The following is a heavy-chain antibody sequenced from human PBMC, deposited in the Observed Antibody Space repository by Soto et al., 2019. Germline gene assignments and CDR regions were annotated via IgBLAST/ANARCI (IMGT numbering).Heavy chain of an antibody. D-gene: IGHD2-21*01. CDR3: VREIASRL. CDR2: INKDGSEK. V-gene: IGHV3-7*01. CDR1: GFTFTSYW. J-gene: IGHJ6*04. Sequence: EVQVVESGGGLVQPGGSLRLSCAASGFTFTSYWMTWVRQAPGRGLEWVANINKDGSEKSYVDSVKGRFTISRDNAKSSLYRQMNSLRADDTAVYYGVREIASRLWGKGTTVIVSS.